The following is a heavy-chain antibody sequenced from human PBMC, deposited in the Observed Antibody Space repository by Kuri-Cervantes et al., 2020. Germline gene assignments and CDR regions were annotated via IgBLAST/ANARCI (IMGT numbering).Heavy chain of an antibody. D-gene: IGHD3-10*01. V-gene: IGHV3-21*01. CDR1: GFTVSSNE. CDR2: ISSSSSYI. J-gene: IGHJ3*02. CDR3: ARDLITMVQAVAFDI. Sequence: GGSLRLSCAASGFTVSSNEMSWVRQAPGKGLEWVSSISSSSSYIYYADSVKGRFTISRDNAKNSLYLQMNSLRAEDTDVYYCARDLITMVQAVAFDIWGQGTMVTVSS.